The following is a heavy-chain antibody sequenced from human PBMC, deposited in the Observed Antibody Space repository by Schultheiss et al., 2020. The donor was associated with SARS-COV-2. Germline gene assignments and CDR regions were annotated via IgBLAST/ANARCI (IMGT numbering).Heavy chain of an antibody. D-gene: IGHD2-15*01. CDR3: AHSDSLGYCSGSDCFLKRFDP. CDR2: IYWNDDK. Sequence: QTLSLTCTVSGGSISSYYWSWIRQPPGKGLEWLAVIYWNDDKRYSPSLQSRVTITKDTSKNQVVLTMANMDPVDTATYYCAHSDSLGYCSGSDCFLKRFDPWGQGTLVTVSS. V-gene: IGHV2-5*08. J-gene: IGHJ5*02. CDR1: GGSISSYYW.